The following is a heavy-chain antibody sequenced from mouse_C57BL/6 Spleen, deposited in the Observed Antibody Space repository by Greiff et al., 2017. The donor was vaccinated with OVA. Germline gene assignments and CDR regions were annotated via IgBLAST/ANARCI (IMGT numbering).Heavy chain of an antibody. CDR3: AGDDYDTAPFAY. J-gene: IGHJ3*01. CDR1: GYTFTSYW. CDR2: IYPGSGST. V-gene: IGHV1-55*01. Sequence: QVQLQQPGAELVKPGASVQMSCKASGYTFTSYWITWVKQRPGPGLAWIGDIYPGSGSTNYNEKFKSKATLTVDTTSSTAYMQLSSLTSEDSAVYYCAGDDYDTAPFAYWGQGTLVTVSA. D-gene: IGHD2-4*01.